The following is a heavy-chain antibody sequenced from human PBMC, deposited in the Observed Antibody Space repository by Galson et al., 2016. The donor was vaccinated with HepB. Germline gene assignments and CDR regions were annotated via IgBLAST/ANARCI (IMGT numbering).Heavy chain of an antibody. Sequence: SLRLSCAASGFTFERYDMHWVRQAPGKGLEWVSVIGTIHDTKYPDSVKGRFTISRENAKNSLYLEMNSLRAEDTAVYYCAREHSGNYLRAYLDYWGQGVLVTVSS. D-gene: IGHD1-26*01. CDR3: AREHSGNYLRAYLDY. J-gene: IGHJ4*02. CDR2: IGTIHDT. V-gene: IGHV3-13*01. CDR1: GFTFERYD.